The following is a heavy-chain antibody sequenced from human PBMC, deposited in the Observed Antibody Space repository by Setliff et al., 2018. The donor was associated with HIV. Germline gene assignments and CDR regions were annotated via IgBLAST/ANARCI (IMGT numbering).Heavy chain of an antibody. D-gene: IGHD6-13*01. Sequence: ASVKVSCKASGYTFISYDINWVRQATGQGLEWMGWMNPNSGNTGYAQKFQGRVTITRNTSISTAYMELSSLRSEDTAVYYCARVSRGGWQQLARWDYYYMDVWGKGTTVTVSS. J-gene: IGHJ6*03. V-gene: IGHV1-8*03. CDR1: GYTFISYD. CDR3: ARVSRGGWQQLARWDYYYMDV. CDR2: MNPNSGNT.